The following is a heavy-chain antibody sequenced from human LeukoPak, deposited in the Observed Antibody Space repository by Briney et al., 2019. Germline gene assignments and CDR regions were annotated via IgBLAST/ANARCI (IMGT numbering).Heavy chain of an antibody. J-gene: IGHJ4*02. CDR1: GYTFTSYG. Sequence: ASVKVSCKASGYTFTSYGISWVRQAPGQGLEWMGWISAHNGNTNYAQKLQGRDTMTTDTSRSTAYMELSSLRSEATAVYYCARVQPSGSYYKNWGQGTLVTVSS. CDR2: ISAHNGNT. CDR3: ARVQPSGSYYKN. V-gene: IGHV1-18*01. D-gene: IGHD3-10*01.